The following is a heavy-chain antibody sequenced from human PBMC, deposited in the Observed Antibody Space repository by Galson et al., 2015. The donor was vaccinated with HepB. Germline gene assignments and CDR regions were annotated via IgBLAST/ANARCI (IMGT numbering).Heavy chain of an antibody. CDR3: ATFPPFDSSGYYYGEWFDP. CDR2: VDPEDGET. V-gene: IGHV1-69-2*01. CDR1: GSTFTDYY. D-gene: IGHD3-22*01. Sequence: VKVSCKVSGSTFTDYYMHWVQQAPGKGPEWMGLVDPEDGETIYAEKFQGRVTITADTSTDTAYMELSSLRSEDTAVYYCATFPPFDSSGYYYGEWFDPWGQGTLVTVSS. J-gene: IGHJ5*02.